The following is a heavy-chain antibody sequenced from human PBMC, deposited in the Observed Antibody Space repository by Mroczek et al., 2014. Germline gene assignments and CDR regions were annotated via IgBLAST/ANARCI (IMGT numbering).Heavy chain of an antibody. V-gene: IGHV4-34*01. D-gene: IGHD3-16*01. CDR3: ARSSPPRVGRGGGLDY. Sequence: QVQLQQWGAGLLKPSGTLSLTCAVYGGSFSGYYWSWIRQPPGKGLEWIGEINHSGSTNYNPSLKSRVTISVDTSKNQFSLKLSSVTAADTAVYYCARSSPPRVGRGGGLDYWGQGTLVTVSS. CDR1: GGSFSGYY. CDR2: INHSGST. J-gene: IGHJ4*02.